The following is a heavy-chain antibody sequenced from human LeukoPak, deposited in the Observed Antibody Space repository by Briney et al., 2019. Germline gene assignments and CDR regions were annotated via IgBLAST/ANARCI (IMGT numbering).Heavy chain of an antibody. CDR1: GFTFSSYA. D-gene: IGHD6-13*01. J-gene: IGHJ4*02. V-gene: IGHV3-23*01. CDR3: ARDLMGIAYRGAFYY. CDR2: ISGSGGST. Sequence: GGSLRLSCAASGFTFSSYAMSWVRQAPGKWLEWVSAISGSGGSTYYADSVKGRFTISRDNAKNSLYLQMNSLRAEDTAVYYCARDLMGIAYRGAFYYWGQGTLVTVSS.